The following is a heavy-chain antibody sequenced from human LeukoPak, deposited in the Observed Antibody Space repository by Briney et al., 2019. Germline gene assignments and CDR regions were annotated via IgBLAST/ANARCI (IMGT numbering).Heavy chain of an antibody. Sequence: PSQTLSLTCAVSGGSISSGGYSWSWIRQPPGKGLEWIGCIYHSGSTYYNPSLKSRVTISVDRSKNQFSLKLSSVTAADTAVYYCARGRWGNYYYYGMDVWGQGTTVTVSS. D-gene: IGHD4-23*01. J-gene: IGHJ6*02. V-gene: IGHV4-30-2*01. CDR2: IYHSGST. CDR3: ARGRWGNYYYYGMDV. CDR1: GGSISSGGYS.